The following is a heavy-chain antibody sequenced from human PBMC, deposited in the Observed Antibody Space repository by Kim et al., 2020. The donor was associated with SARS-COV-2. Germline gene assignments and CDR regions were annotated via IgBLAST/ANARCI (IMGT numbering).Heavy chain of an antibody. CDR3: AHRGITMVRGSFDP. V-gene: IGHV2-5*01. D-gene: IGHD3-10*01. Sequence: YSPSLKSRLTITKDTSKNQVVLTMTNMDPMDTATYYCAHRGITMVRGSFDPWGQGTLVTVSS. J-gene: IGHJ5*02.